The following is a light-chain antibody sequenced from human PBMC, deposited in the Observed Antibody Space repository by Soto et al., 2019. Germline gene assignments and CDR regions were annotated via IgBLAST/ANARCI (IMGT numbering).Light chain of an antibody. V-gene: IGKV3-20*01. CDR2: GAS. J-gene: IGKJ5*01. Sequence: EVVLSQSACTLSLSTGERATLSCRASQTLGRNYLAWYQQKPGQAPRLLMYGASSRATGIPDRLSGSGSGTDFTLTISRLEPEDFAVYYCQQYGSSPITSGQGTRLATK. CDR1: QTLGRNY. CDR3: QQYGSSPIT.